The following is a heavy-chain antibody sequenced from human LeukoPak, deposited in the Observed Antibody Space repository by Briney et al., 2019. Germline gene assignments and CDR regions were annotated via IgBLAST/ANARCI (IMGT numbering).Heavy chain of an antibody. Sequence: ASVKVSCKASGYTFTSYDINWVRQATGQGLEWIGWISTYNANTNYAQKLQGRVTVTTDTSTSTAYMELRSLRSDDTAVYYCARDLTEYYDFWSGYPRFDYWGQGTLVTVSS. D-gene: IGHD3-3*01. CDR2: ISTYNANT. J-gene: IGHJ4*02. V-gene: IGHV1-18*01. CDR1: GYTFTSYD. CDR3: ARDLTEYYDFWSGYPRFDY.